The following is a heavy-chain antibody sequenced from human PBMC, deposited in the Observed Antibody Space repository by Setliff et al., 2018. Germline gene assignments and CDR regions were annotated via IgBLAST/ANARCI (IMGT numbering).Heavy chain of an antibody. Sequence: ASVKVSCKASGYTFRSYGINWVRQAPGQGLEWMGWISAYNDNTNYAQKVQGRVTMTTDTSTSTANMELRSLTSDDTAVYYCAREGRRYYDSSGYYYDPYYYYYMDVWGKGTTVTVSS. J-gene: IGHJ6*03. CDR3: AREGRRYYDSSGYYYDPYYYYYMDV. CDR2: ISAYNDNT. D-gene: IGHD3-22*01. CDR1: GYTFRSYG. V-gene: IGHV1-18*01.